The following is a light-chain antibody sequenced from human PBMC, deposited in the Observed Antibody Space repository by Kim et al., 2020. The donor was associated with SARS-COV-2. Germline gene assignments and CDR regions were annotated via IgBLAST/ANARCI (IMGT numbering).Light chain of an antibody. V-gene: IGKV1-5*01. Sequence: ASVGDRVTITCLASQSISSWLAWYQQKPGKAHKLLINDASSLESGVPSRFSGSGSGTEVTLTVSSLQPDDFATYYCQQYNSYWTFGQGTKVEIK. CDR3: QQYNSYWT. CDR2: DAS. J-gene: IGKJ1*01. CDR1: QSISSW.